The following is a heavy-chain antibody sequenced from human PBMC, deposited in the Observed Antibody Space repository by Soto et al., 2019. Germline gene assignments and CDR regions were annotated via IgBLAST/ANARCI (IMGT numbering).Heavy chain of an antibody. Sequence: ASVKVSCKAAGYTFTSYGIHWVRQAPGQRLEWMGWINAVNGDTKYSPKFQGRVTITRDTSASTAYMELSSLRSEDTAVYYCVRRHVSATGIDWFDPWGQGTLVTVSS. CDR2: INAVNGDT. CDR1: GYTFTSYG. V-gene: IGHV1-3*01. J-gene: IGHJ5*02. D-gene: IGHD6-13*01. CDR3: VRRHVSATGIDWFDP.